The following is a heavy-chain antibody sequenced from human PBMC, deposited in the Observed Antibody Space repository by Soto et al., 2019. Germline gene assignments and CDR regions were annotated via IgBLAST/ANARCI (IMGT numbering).Heavy chain of an antibody. CDR1: GGSFSGYY. CDR2: INSSGST. J-gene: IGHJ4*02. CDR3: ARAFIGVAGPVIDY. V-gene: IGHV4-34*01. D-gene: IGHD6-19*01. Sequence: SETLSLTCAVYGGSFSGYYWSWIRQPPGKGLEWIGEINSSGSTNYNPSLKSRVTISVDTSKNQFSLKLSSVTAADTAVYYCARAFIGVAGPVIDYWGQGTRVTVSS.